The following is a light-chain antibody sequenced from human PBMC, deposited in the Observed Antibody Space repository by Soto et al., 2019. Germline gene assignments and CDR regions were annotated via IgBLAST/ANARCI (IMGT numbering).Light chain of an antibody. V-gene: IGKV1-5*03. J-gene: IGKJ5*01. Sequence: DIQMTQSPSTLSASVGDRFTMTCRASQTINNWLAWYQQKPGRAPKLLISKATSLESGVPSRFSGSGSGTEFTLTITSLQPDDFGSYSCQQYHTFYPTFGQGTRLEIK. CDR1: QTINNW. CDR3: QQYHTFYPT. CDR2: KAT.